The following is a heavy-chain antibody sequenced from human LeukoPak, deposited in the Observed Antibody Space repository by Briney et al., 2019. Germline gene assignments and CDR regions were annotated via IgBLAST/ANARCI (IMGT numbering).Heavy chain of an antibody. CDR2: INTEGRAT. J-gene: IGHJ3*02. CDR1: GFTFTSYW. V-gene: IGHV3-74*03. Sequence: QPGGSLRLSCAASGFTFTSYWMHWVRQAPGKGLVRGSRINTEGRATTYTDSVKGRFTISRDNAKNTPSLKMNSLRDEDTAVYYCARGGSPQEVLGDTFVIWGEGEMVTVSS. D-gene: IGHD1-26*01. CDR3: ARGGSPQEVLGDTFVI.